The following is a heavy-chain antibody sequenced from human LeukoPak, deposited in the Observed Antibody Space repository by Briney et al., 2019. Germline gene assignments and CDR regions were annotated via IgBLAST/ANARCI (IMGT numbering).Heavy chain of an antibody. V-gene: IGHV3-48*02. J-gene: IGHJ3*02. Sequence: GGSLRLSCAASGFTFSSYSMNWVRQAPGKGLEWVSYISSSSSTIYYADSVKGRFTISRDNAKNSLYLQINSLRDEDTAVYYCARDQRYFDWLLSAFDIWGQGTMVTVSS. CDR2: ISSSSSTI. CDR1: GFTFSSYS. D-gene: IGHD3-9*01. CDR3: ARDQRYFDWLLSAFDI.